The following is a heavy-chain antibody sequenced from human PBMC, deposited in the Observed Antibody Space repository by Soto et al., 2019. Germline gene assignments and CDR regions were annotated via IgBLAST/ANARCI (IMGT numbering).Heavy chain of an antibody. CDR3: ARAYYPTSGYPLRGMYV. D-gene: IGHD3-22*01. Sequence: PGGSRRLSSVGFGFTFSTYDMHWVRQNVGKGLEWFSSIGTDDDTYYLDSVRGRFTISRXXXXXXLXLXMXXXXAGXTAVYYCARAYYPTSGYPLRGMYVLGPGTRVAGSS. CDR2: IGTDDDT. J-gene: IGHJ6*02. V-gene: IGHV3-13*01. CDR1: GFTFSTYD.